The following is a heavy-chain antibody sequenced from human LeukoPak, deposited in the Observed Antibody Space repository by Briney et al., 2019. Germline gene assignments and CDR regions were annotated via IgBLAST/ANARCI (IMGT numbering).Heavy chain of an antibody. V-gene: IGHV4-34*01. J-gene: IGHJ4*02. D-gene: IGHD3-10*01. CDR3: AREDSGGSGSWDY. Sequence: SETLSLTCAVYGGSFSGYYWSWIRQPPGKGLEWIGEINHSGSTNYNPSLKSRVTISVDTSKNQFSLKLSSVTAADTAVYYCAREDSGGSGSWDYWGQGTLVTVSS. CDR2: INHSGST. CDR1: GGSFSGYY.